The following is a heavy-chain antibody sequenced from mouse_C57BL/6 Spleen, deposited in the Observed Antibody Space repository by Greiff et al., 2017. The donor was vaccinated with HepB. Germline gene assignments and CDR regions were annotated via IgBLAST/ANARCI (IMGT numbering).Heavy chain of an antibody. V-gene: IGHV1-54*01. CDR2: INPGSGGT. CDR3: ARPPFAY. Sequence: QVQLQQSGAELVRPGTSVKVSCKASGYAFTNYLIEWVKQRPGQGLEWIGVINPGSGGTNYNEKFKGKATLTADKSSSTAYMQLSSLTSEDAAVYFCARPPFAYWGQGTLVTVSA. J-gene: IGHJ3*01. CDR1: GYAFTNYL.